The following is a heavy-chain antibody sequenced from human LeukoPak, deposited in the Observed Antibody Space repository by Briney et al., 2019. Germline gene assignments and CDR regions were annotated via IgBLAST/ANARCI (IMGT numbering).Heavy chain of an antibody. V-gene: IGHV4-34*01. D-gene: IGHD2-15*01. CDR3: ARFPGSAEYRHYYYMDV. J-gene: IGHJ6*03. CDR1: GGSFSGYY. CDR2: INHSGST. Sequence: SETLSLTCAVYGGSFSGYYWSWIRQPPGKGLEWIGEINHSGSTNYNPSLKSRVTISVDTSKNQFSLKLSSVTAADAAVYYCARFPGSAEYRHYYYMDVWGKGTTVTVSS.